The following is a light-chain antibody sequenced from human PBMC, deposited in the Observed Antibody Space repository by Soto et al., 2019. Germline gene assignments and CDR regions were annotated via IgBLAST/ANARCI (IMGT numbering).Light chain of an antibody. V-gene: IGLV2-14*03. CDR1: ISDVSGYNF. CDR3: SSYTSSNTYV. J-gene: IGLJ7*01. CDR2: DVS. Sequence: QSALTQPASVSGSPGQSITISCTGTISDVSGYNFVSWYQQYAGKAPKLMIYDVSNRPSGVSNRFSGSKSGNTASLTISGRQAEDEADYYCSSYTSSNTYVFGAGTQLTVL.